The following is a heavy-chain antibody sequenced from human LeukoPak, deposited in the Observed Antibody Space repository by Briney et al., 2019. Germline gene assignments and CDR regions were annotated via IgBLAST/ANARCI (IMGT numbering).Heavy chain of an antibody. CDR2: INPNTGGT. D-gene: IGHD1-1*01. CDR3: AREGAPQLSSYFDH. J-gene: IGHJ4*02. CDR1: GYTFTAYY. V-gene: IGHV1-2*02. Sequence: ASVKVSCKASGYTFTAYYIHWVRQAPGQGLEWLGWINPNTGGTNFAQRFQGRVTMTRDTSINTAYMELSSLRSDDTAMYYCAREGAPQLSSYFDHWGQGTLVTVSS.